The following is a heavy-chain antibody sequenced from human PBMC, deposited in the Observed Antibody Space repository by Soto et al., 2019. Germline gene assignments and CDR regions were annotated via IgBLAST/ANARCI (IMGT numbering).Heavy chain of an antibody. Sequence: EVQLLESRGGLVQPGGSLRLSCAASGFTFSSYAMSWVRQAPGKGLEWVSAISGSGGSTYYADSVKGRFTISRDNSKNTLYLQMNSLRAEDTAVYYCARRGSSWFYFDYWGQGTLVTVSS. V-gene: IGHV3-23*01. D-gene: IGHD6-13*01. CDR2: ISGSGGST. J-gene: IGHJ4*02. CDR3: ARRGSSWFYFDY. CDR1: GFTFSSYA.